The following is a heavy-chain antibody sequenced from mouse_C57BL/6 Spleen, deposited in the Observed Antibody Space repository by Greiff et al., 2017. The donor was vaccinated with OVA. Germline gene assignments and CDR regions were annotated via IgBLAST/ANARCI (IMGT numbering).Heavy chain of an antibody. V-gene: IGHV6-3*01. D-gene: IGHD2-2*01. CDR3: TGPMVTTGAYYFDY. J-gene: IGHJ2*01. Sequence: DVMLVESGGGLVQPGGSMKLSCVASGFTFSNYWMNWVRQSPEKGLEWVAQIRLKSDNYATHYAESVKGRFTISRDDSKSSVYLQMNNLRAEDTGIYYCTGPMVTTGAYYFDYWGQGTTLTVSS. CDR1: GFTFSNYW. CDR2: IRLKSDNYAT.